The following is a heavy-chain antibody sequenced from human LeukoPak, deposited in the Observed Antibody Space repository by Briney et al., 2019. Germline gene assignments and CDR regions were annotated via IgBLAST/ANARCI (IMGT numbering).Heavy chain of an antibody. CDR3: ARGLGIAVAGPVSPFDY. Sequence: SETLSLTCTVSGGSISSYYWSWIRQPPRKGLEWIGYIYYSGSTNYNPSLKSRVTISVDTSKNQFSLKLSSVTAADTAVYYCARGLGIAVAGPVSPFDYWGQGTLVTVSS. CDR2: IYYSGST. D-gene: IGHD6-19*01. CDR1: GGSISSYY. V-gene: IGHV4-59*01. J-gene: IGHJ4*02.